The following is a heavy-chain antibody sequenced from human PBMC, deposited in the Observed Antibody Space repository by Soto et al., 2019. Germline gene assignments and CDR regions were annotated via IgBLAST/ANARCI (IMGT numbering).Heavy chain of an antibody. V-gene: IGHV4-59*01. Sequence: SETLSLTCTVSGGSISSYYWSWIRQPPGKGLEWIGYIYYSGSANYNPSLKSRVTISVDTSKNQFSLKLSSVPAADTAVYYCARDPRHYDFWSGYYRSELNYYYGMEVWGQGTTVTVSS. CDR1: GGSISSYY. CDR2: IYYSGSA. D-gene: IGHD3-3*01. J-gene: IGHJ6*02. CDR3: ARDPRHYDFWSGYYRSELNYYYGMEV.